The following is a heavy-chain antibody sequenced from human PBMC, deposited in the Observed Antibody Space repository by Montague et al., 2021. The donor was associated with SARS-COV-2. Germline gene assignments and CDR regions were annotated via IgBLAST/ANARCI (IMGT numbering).Heavy chain of an antibody. V-gene: IGHV4-61*02. J-gene: IGHJ3*02. CDR1: DDSISSGTYY. CDR2: IYTSGGT. Sequence: TLSLTCTVSDDSISSGTYYWSWIRQPAGKGLEWIGRIYTSGGTNYNPSLKSRVAISVDTSKSQFSLKLSSVTAADTAVYYCARGRGGYYDSSGYYRTGGAFDIWGQGTMVTVSS. D-gene: IGHD3-22*01. CDR3: ARGRGGYYDSSGYYRTGGAFDI.